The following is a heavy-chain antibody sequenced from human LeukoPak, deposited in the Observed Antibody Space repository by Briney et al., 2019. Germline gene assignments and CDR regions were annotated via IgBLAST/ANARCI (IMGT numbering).Heavy chain of an antibody. Sequence: GSLPLSCAASGFTFSNYWMTWVRRGPGEGLEWLANINLDGSETHFVDSVKGRFTISRDNAKNSLYLQMNSLRAEDTALYYCAKDISVADRKPYYYGMDVWGQGTTVTVSS. CDR1: GFTFSNYW. D-gene: IGHD6-19*01. V-gene: IGHV3-7*03. CDR2: INLDGSET. J-gene: IGHJ6*02. CDR3: AKDISVADRKPYYYGMDV.